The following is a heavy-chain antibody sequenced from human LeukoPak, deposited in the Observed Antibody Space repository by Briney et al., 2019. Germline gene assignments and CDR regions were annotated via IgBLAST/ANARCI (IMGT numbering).Heavy chain of an antibody. D-gene: IGHD6-6*01. CDR1: GGTFSSYA. Sequence: SVKVSCKASGGTFSSYAISWVRQAPGQGLEWMGGIIPIFGTANYAQKFQGRVTITTDESTSTAYMELSSLRSEDTAVYYCARVGRVTRSTEQLATEYYFDYWGQGTLVTVSS. J-gene: IGHJ4*02. CDR2: IIPIFGTA. CDR3: ARVGRVTRSTEQLATEYYFDY. V-gene: IGHV1-69*05.